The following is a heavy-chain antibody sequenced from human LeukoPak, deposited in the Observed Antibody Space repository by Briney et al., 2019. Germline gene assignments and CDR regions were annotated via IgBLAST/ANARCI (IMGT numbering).Heavy chain of an antibody. V-gene: IGHV3-48*04. CDR3: ASMQWLGLYYYYGMDV. Sequence: PGGSLRLSCAGSGFTFSTYSMNWVRQAPGKGLEWVSYISSASRTIYYADSVKGRFTISRDNAKNSLYLQMNSLRAEDTAVYYCASMQWLGLYYYYGMDVWGQGTTVTVSS. CDR2: ISSASRTI. CDR1: GFTFSTYS. J-gene: IGHJ6*02. D-gene: IGHD6-19*01.